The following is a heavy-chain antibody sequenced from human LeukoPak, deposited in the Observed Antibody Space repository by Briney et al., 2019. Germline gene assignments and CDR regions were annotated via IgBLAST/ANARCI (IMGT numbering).Heavy chain of an antibody. CDR2: IYYSGST. CDR1: GGSISSSSYY. CDR3: ARGYDILTGPTSFDY. V-gene: IGHV4-31*03. D-gene: IGHD3-9*01. Sequence: TLSLTCTVSGGSISSSSYYWGWIRQHPGKGLEWIGYIYYSGSTYYTPSLKSRVTISVDTSKNQFSLKLSSVTAADTAVYYCARGYDILTGPTSFDYWGQGTLVTVSS. J-gene: IGHJ4*02.